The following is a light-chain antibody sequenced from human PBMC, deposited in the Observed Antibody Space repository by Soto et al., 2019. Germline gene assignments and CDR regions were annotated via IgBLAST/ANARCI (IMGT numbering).Light chain of an antibody. CDR2: GAS. J-gene: IGKJ3*01. V-gene: IGKV3-20*01. CDR3: QQYGSSPL. CDR1: QSVSSSY. Sequence: EIVLTQSPGTLSLSPGERATLSCRASQSVSSSYLAWYQQKPGQAPRLLIYGASSRATGIPDRFSGSGSGTDFTLTISRLEPEVFAVYYCQQYGSSPLFGPGTKVDIK.